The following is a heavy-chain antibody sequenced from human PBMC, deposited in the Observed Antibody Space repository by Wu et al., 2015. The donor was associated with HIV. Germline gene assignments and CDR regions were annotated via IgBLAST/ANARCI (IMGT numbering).Heavy chain of an antibody. D-gene: IGHD1-1*01. CDR3: ATTFRDQLLSHGRTTGGLLAFDI. J-gene: IGHJ3*02. CDR1: GGTVQAITA. CDR2: IIPFFGIT. Sequence: PGSSVEGRPARGSGGTVQAITAISWVRQAPGQGLEWMGGIIPFFGITNYAQKFQGRVTITMDDSTSTAYMQLNSLTSDDTAVFYCATTFRDQLLSHGRTTGGLLAFDIWGQGTVVTVSS. V-gene: IGHV1-69*05.